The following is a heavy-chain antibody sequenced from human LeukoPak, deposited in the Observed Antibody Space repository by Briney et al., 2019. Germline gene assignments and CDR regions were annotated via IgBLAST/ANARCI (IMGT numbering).Heavy chain of an antibody. D-gene: IGHD2-21*02. V-gene: IGHV1-24*01. J-gene: IGHJ5*02. CDR1: GYTLTELS. CDR3: ATDRGDYGVNWFDP. CDR2: FDPEDGET. Sequence: ASVKVSCKVSGYTLTELSMHWVRQAPGKGLEWMGGFDPEDGETIYAQKFQGRVAMTEDTSTDTAYMELSSLRSEDTAVYYCATDRGDYGVNWFDPWGQGTLVTVSS.